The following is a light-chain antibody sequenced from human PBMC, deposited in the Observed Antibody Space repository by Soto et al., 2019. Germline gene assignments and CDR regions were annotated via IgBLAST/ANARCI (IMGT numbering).Light chain of an antibody. J-gene: IGLJ1*01. V-gene: IGLV2-14*01. CDR2: DVS. CDR1: SSDVGAYNS. Sequence: QSALTQPASVSGSPGQSITISCTGTSSDVGAYNSVAWYQHNPGKAPKLMIYDVSNRPSGVSSRFSGSKSANTASLSISGLQADAEADYYCSSYTSSSTLVFGTGTKLTVL. CDR3: SSYTSSSTLV.